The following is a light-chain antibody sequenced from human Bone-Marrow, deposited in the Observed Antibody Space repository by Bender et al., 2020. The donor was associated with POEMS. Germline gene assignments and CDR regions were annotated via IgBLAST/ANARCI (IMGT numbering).Light chain of an antibody. J-gene: IGLJ2*01. CDR1: VSDVGSYNL. CDR3: CSFAGSSTFVA. Sequence: QTALTQPASVSGSPGQSITISCTGSVSDVGSYNLVSWYRHHPGRAPTLLIFEVTKRPSGVSSRFSGSKSGNAATLTISGLQAEDEADYYCCSFAGSSTFVALGGGTKVTVL. V-gene: IGLV2-23*02. CDR2: EVT.